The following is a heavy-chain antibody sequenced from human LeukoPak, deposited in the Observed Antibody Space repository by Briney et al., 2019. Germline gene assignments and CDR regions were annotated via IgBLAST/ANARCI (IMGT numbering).Heavy chain of an antibody. CDR2: IYYSGST. CDR3: ASTRGADHYDSSGYYLGSAEYFQH. Sequence: SETLSLTCTVSGGSISSYYWSWIRQPPGKGLEWIGYIYYSGSTNYNPSLKSRVTISVDTSKNQFSLKLSSVTAADTAVYYCASTRGADHYDSSGYYLGSAEYFQHWGQGTLVTVSS. V-gene: IGHV4-59*01. D-gene: IGHD3-22*01. J-gene: IGHJ1*01. CDR1: GGSISSYY.